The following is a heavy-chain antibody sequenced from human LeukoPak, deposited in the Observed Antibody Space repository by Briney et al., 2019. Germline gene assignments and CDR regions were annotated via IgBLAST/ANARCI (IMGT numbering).Heavy chain of an antibody. Sequence: GGSLRLSCAASGFTFSSYAMHWVRQAPGKGLVWVSRIYTDGSSTNYADSVKGRFTISRDNAKNTLYLQMNSLRAEDTAVYYCTRVGYGPAFDIWGQGTRVTVSS. CDR1: GFTFSSYA. D-gene: IGHD2-15*01. J-gene: IGHJ3*02. CDR3: TRVGYGPAFDI. V-gene: IGHV3-74*01. CDR2: IYTDGSST.